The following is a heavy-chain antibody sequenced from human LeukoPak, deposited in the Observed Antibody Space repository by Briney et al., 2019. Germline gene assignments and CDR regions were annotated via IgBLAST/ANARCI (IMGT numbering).Heavy chain of an antibody. Sequence: GGSLRLSCAASAFSVGSNYMTWARQAPGKGLKWVSHIYSGGSTFYADSVKGRFTISRDNSKNTLYLQMNSLRAEHTAVYFCARWRRGGWSLDYWGQGTLVTVSS. CDR1: AFSVGSNY. D-gene: IGHD6-19*01. J-gene: IGHJ4*02. CDR3: ARWRRGGWSLDY. CDR2: IYSGGST. V-gene: IGHV3-53*01.